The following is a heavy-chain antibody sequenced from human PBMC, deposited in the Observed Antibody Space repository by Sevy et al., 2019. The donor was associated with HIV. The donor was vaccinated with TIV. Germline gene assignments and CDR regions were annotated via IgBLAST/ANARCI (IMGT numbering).Heavy chain of an antibody. D-gene: IGHD6-13*01. CDR2: IYSGGST. CDR1: GFTVSSNY. J-gene: IGHJ6*02. V-gene: IGHV3-53*01. CDR3: ARDLRVAAASGGMDV. Sequence: GGSLRLSCAASGFTVSSNYMTWVRQAPGKGLEWVSIIYSGGSTYYADSVKGRFTISRDNSKNTLYLQMNGLRAEDTAVYYCARDLRVAAASGGMDVWGQGTTVTVSS.